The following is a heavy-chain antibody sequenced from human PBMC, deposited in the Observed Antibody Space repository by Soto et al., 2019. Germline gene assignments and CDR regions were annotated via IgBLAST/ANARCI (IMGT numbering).Heavy chain of an antibody. V-gene: IGHV4-4*07. J-gene: IGHJ5*02. CDR3: ARGQRFSDSFDP. D-gene: IGHD3-3*01. Sequence: QVQLQESGPGLVKPSETLSLTCTVSGGAISGYYWTWIRQPAGKGLEWIGRIYSSGGTKYNTSLTSRVTMSLDTSKNQFSLRLSSVTAADTAVYYCARGQRFSDSFDPWGQGTLGTVSS. CDR2: IYSSGGT. CDR1: GGAISGYY.